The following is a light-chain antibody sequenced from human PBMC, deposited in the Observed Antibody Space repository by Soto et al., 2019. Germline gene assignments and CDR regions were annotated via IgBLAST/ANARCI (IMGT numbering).Light chain of an antibody. CDR1: QSDSASY. Sequence: EIVLTQSPGTLSLSPGERVTLSCRASQSDSASYLGWYQQKSGQAPRLLIYATASRATGIPDRFSGSGSGTEFSLTISRLEPEDFAVYYCQHFGNSQYTFGQGTKLEIK. CDR3: QHFGNSQYT. CDR2: ATA. J-gene: IGKJ2*01. V-gene: IGKV3-20*01.